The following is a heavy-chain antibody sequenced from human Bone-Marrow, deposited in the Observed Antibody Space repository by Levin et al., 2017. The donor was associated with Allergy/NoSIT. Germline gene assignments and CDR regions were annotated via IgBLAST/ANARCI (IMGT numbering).Heavy chain of an antibody. D-gene: IGHD5-24*01. Sequence: SCAASGLSVITSYMNWVRQAPGKGPEWVSIIYSDGSTFYADSVKGRFTISRDSSKNTLDLQMNSLRVEDTAVYYCTKGGDGFEYWGQGTLVTVSS. CDR3: TKGGDGFEY. CDR2: IYSDGST. CDR1: GLSVITSY. V-gene: IGHV3-53*01. J-gene: IGHJ4*02.